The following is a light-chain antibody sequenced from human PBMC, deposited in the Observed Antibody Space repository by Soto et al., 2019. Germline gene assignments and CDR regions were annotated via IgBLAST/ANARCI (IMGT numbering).Light chain of an antibody. Sequence: IVLTKSPGTLSLSPGERATLSCRASQSVISTYLAWYQQPPGQAPRLLLYGASNRATGIPDRFSGSGSGTDFTLTITRLEHEDFAVYFCQQFGSSPTTFGKGTKLDIK. J-gene: IGKJ2*01. CDR1: QSVISTY. V-gene: IGKV3-20*01. CDR2: GAS. CDR3: QQFGSSPTT.